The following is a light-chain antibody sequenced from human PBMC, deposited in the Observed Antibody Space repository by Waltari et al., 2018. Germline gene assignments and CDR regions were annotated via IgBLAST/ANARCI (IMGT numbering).Light chain of an antibody. V-gene: IGKV3-20*01. CDR2: GAS. Sequence: SPGERATLSCRASQSVSSYLAWYQQKPGQAPRLLIYGASSRATGIPDRFSGSGSGTEFTLTISSLEPEDFAVYYCQKYSSSPFTFGPGTKLDIK. CDR3: QKYSSSPFT. J-gene: IGKJ3*01. CDR1: QSVSSY.